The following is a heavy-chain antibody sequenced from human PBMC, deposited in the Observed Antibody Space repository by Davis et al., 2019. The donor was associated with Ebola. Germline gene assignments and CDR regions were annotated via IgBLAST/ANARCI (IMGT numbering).Heavy chain of an antibody. CDR1: GFTFSSYG. V-gene: IGHV3-33*01. CDR2: IWYDGSNK. CDR3: ARDRIVGHLVYYYYGMDV. D-gene: IGHD1-26*01. J-gene: IGHJ6*02. Sequence: GGSLRLSCAASGFTFSSYGMHWVRQAPGKGLEWVAVIWYDGSNKYYADSVKGRFTISRDNSKNTLYLQMNSLRAEDTAVYYCARDRIVGHLVYYYYGMDVWGQGTTVTVSS.